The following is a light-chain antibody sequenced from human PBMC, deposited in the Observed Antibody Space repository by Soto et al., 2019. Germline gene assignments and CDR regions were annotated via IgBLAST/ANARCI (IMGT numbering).Light chain of an antibody. V-gene: IGKV1-33*01. Sequence: DIQMTQSPSALSASTGDRVTITCQASQDIRNYLNWYQQKPGKAPKLLIYDASKLQTGVPSRCRGRRYGTTFTCIISILQPEDFAIYYCQQYDKLVTFGQGTKVEMK. CDR2: DAS. CDR1: QDIRNY. CDR3: QQYDKLVT. J-gene: IGKJ1*01.